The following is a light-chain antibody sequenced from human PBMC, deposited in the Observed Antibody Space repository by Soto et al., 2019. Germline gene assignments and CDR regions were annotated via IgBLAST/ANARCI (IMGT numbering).Light chain of an antibody. CDR2: ANT. CDR3: QSFDSSLDGLV. CDR1: SSNIGAGHD. J-gene: IGLJ3*02. Sequence: QSVLTQPPSVSGAPGQRVTISCTGSSSNIGAGHDVHWYQQIPESAPKLLVSANTNRPSGVPDRFSGSNSGTSASLSITGLQAEDEAQYYCQSFDSSLDGLVFGGGTTLTVL. V-gene: IGLV1-40*01.